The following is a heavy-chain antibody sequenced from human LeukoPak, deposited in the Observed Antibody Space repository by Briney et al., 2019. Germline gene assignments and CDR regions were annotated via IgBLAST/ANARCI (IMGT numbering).Heavy chain of an antibody. J-gene: IGHJ4*02. CDR1: GFSFDNYA. CDR3: AEADCGGTCFLIDN. CDR2: ISVDGGTT. V-gene: IGHV3-43*02. D-gene: IGHD2-21*02. Sequence: GGSLRLSCAASGFSFDNYAMHWVRQGPGKSLQWVSVISVDGGTTYYADSVKGRFTISRDSSKNSLYLQMNSLTTEDSALYYCAEADCGGTCFLIDNWGQGTLVTVSS.